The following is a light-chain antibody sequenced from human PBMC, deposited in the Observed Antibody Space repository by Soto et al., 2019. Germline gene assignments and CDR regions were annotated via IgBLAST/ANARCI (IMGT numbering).Light chain of an antibody. CDR3: QQRANWPLT. V-gene: IGKV3-11*01. J-gene: IGKJ4*01. CDR2: DAS. Sequence: EIVLTQSPATLSLSPGERVILSCRASQNVLNYLAWYQQKPGQAPRLLVYDASNRATGISARFSGSGSGTDFTLTISSLEPEDSAVYYCQQRANWPLTFGGGTKVEI. CDR1: QNVLNY.